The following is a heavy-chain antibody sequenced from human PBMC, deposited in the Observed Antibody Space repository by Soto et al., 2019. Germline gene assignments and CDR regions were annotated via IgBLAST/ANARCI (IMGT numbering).Heavy chain of an antibody. J-gene: IGHJ4*02. D-gene: IGHD1-1*01. CDR3: ATSFITTVGTTA. CDR2: ISSSSSTL. V-gene: IGHV3-48*01. Sequence: EVQLVESGGGLVQPGGSLRLSCEASGFTFSNYGINWVRQAPGKGLEWVSHISSSSSTLYYAESVKGRFSISRDNAKNSLYLQMSSLRGEDTAVYYCATSFITTVGTTAWGQGTQVTVSS. CDR1: GFTFSNYG.